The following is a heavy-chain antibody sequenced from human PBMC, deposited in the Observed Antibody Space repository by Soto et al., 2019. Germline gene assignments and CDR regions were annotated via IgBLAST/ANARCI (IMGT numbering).Heavy chain of an antibody. CDR1: GYTLRELS. CDR3: AKGDQFSAEVTGISYSF. Sequence: ASVKVSCKVSGYTLRELSIHWVRQAPGKGLEWLAGYDAAKDETLYAQTVKGRITVTEDTSAVTAYMELRGLTFDDSAVYYCAKGDQFSAEVTGISYSFWGQGTRVTVSS. V-gene: IGHV1-24*01. D-gene: IGHD2-21*02. CDR2: YDAAKDET. J-gene: IGHJ4*02.